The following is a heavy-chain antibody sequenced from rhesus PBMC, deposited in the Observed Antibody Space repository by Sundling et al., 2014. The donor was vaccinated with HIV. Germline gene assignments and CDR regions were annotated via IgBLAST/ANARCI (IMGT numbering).Heavy chain of an antibody. Sequence: EVQLVESGGGVVQPGGSLRLSCIASGFTFDDYAMHWVRQTPGKRLEWVSGVNWSGDSRYYADSVKGRFTVSRDYAKNSLFLQMDSLRVADTAFYYCVRDRGAAAGYFDYWGQGVLVTVSS. J-gene: IGHJ4*01. CDR3: VRDRGAAAGYFDY. V-gene: IGHV3-201*01. CDR2: VNWSGDSR. CDR1: GFTFDDYA. D-gene: IGHD6-31*01.